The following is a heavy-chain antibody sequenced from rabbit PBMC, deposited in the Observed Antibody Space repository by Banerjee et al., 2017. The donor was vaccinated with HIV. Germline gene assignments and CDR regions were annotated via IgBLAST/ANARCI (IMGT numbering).Heavy chain of an antibody. V-gene: IGHV1S45*01. CDR3: AGDPWSGWNL. CDR2: INTSSGNT. CDR1: GFSFSNKCV. J-gene: IGHJ4*01. D-gene: IGHD4-1*01. Sequence: QEQLEESGGDLVKPEGSLTLTCTASGFSFSNKCVMCWVRQAPGKGLEWIACINTSSGNTVYATWAKGRFTISKTSSTTVTLQMTSLTGADTATYFCAGDPWSGWNLWGPGTLVTVS.